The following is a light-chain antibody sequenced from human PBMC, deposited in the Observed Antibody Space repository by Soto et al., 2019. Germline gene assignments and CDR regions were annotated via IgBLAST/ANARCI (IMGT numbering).Light chain of an antibody. Sequence: EIPMAPSASTVSASVGYRVTITCPASQIVNRWLAWYQQNPGKAPKLLIYETSSLESWGPSRVGGSGSGTEFTLTISSLQPDDFAIYYCQQYNSYSWAVGQGPKVE. J-gene: IGKJ1*01. CDR1: QIVNRW. CDR3: QQYNSYSWA. V-gene: IGKV1-5*03. CDR2: ETS.